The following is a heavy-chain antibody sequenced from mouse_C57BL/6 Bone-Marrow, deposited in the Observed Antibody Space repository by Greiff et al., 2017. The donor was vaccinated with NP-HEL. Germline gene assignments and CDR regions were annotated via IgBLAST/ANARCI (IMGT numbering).Heavy chain of an antibody. Sequence: QVQLKQPGAELVMPGASVKLSCKASGYTFTSYWMHWVKQRPGQGLEWIGEIDPSDSYTNYNQKFKGKSTLTVDKSSSTAYMQLSSLTSEDSAVYYCARSNYGGGGFAYWGQGTLVTVSA. V-gene: IGHV1-69*01. J-gene: IGHJ3*01. CDR2: IDPSDSYT. D-gene: IGHD1-1*01. CDR1: GYTFTSYW. CDR3: ARSNYGGGGFAY.